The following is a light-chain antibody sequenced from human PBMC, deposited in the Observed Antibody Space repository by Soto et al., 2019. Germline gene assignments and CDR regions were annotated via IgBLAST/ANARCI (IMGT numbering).Light chain of an antibody. Sequence: DIVMTQSPLSLPVTPGEPASISCRSSQSLLHSNGYNYLNWFLQKPGQSPQLLIYLRSNRASGVPARFSGSGSGTDFTLKLSRVEAEDVGVYCCMQAPQTPRYTFGQGPKLEIK. J-gene: IGKJ2*01. CDR3: MQAPQTPRYT. V-gene: IGKV2-28*01. CDR1: QSLLHSNGYNY. CDR2: LRS.